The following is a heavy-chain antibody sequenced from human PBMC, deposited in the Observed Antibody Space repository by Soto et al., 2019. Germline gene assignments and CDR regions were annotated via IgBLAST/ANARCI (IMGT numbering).Heavy chain of an antibody. CDR2: ISTHNGNT. J-gene: IGHJ3*01. Sequence: QVQLVQSGAEVKKPGASVKVSCKASVFTSSGISWVRQAPGQGLEWMGWISTHNGNTIYAQKFQGRVIMTIDAATTTVYMELRSLRSDATAIYFCAREGILGPFDAYDLWGQGTMVSVSS. D-gene: IGHD3-3*01. CDR1: VFTSSG. V-gene: IGHV1-18*04. CDR3: AREGILGPFDAYDL.